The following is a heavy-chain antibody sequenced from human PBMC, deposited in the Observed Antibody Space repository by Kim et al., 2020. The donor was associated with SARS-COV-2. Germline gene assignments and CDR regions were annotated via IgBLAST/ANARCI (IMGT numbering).Heavy chain of an antibody. J-gene: IGHJ6*02. Sequence: GGSLRLSCAASGFTVSSNYMSWVRQAPGKGLEWVSVIYSGGSTYYADSVKGRFTISRDNSKNTLYLQMNSLRGEDTAVYYCARGIGGGSDFWSGYYRDYYYGMDVWGQGTTVTVSS. D-gene: IGHD3-3*01. CDR2: IYSGGST. V-gene: IGHV3-53*01. CDR1: GFTVSSNY. CDR3: ARGIGGGSDFWSGYYRDYYYGMDV.